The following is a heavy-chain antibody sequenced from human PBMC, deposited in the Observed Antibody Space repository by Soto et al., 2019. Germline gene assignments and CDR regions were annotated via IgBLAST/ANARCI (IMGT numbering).Heavy chain of an antibody. CDR1: GFTFSNYA. Sequence: GGSLRLSCAPPGFTFSNYALSWVRQAPGKGLEWVSGIRDGDGSTYYADSVTGRFTISRDNSKNTLYLQMNNLRAEDTALYYCAKPAYRTAFDIWGQGTMVTVSS. D-gene: IGHD4-4*01. V-gene: IGHV3-23*01. J-gene: IGHJ3*02. CDR3: AKPAYRTAFDI. CDR2: IRDGDGST.